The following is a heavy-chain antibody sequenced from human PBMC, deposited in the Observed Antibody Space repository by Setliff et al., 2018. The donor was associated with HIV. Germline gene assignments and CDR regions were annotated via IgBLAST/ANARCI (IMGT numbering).Heavy chain of an antibody. CDR1: GFTLSRYS. CDR2: ISYDGSNQ. D-gene: IGHD5-18*01. CDR3: AREDVDTTMVYYYYYYMDV. V-gene: IGHV3-30*04. Sequence: GESLKISCAASGFTLSRYSMHWVRQAPGKGLEWVAIISYDGSNQYYADSVEGRVSISRDTSKNTLYLQMNSLRAEDTALYYCAREDVDTTMVYYYYYYMDVWGKGTTVTVSS. J-gene: IGHJ6*03.